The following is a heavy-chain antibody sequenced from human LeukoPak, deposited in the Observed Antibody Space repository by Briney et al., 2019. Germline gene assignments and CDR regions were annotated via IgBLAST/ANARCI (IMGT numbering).Heavy chain of an antibody. CDR1: GYTFTSYS. CDR2: MNSGGGST. D-gene: IGHD2-2*01. CDR3: ARGGRSTTTHPLCY. V-gene: IGHV1-46*01. J-gene: IGHJ4*02. Sequence: ASVKVSCKASGYTFTSYSIHWVRQAPGQGLEWMGIMNSGGGSTSYALKFQGRVTMTRDTSMSTVYMELGSLRSEDTALYYCARGGRSTTTHPLCYWGQGTLVTVSS.